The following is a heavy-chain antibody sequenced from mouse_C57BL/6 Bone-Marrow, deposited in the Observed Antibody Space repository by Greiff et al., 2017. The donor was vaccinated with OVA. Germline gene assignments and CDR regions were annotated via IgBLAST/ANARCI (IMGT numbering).Heavy chain of an antibody. Sequence: VKLVESGAELARPGASVKLSCKASGYTFTSYGISWVKQRTGQGLEWIGEIYPRSGNTYYNEKFKGKATLTADKSSSTAYMELRSLTSDDSAVYFCAREGVYYDYDVGWYFDVWGTGTTVTVSS. V-gene: IGHV1-81*01. CDR3: AREGVYYDYDVGWYFDV. D-gene: IGHD2-4*01. CDR1: GYTFTSYG. J-gene: IGHJ1*03. CDR2: IYPRSGNT.